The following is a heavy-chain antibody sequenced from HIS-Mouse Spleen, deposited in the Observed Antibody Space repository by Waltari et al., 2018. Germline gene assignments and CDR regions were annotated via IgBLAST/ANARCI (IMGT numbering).Heavy chain of an antibody. Sequence: QLQLQESGPGLVTPSETLSLTCTVPGGSIISSSSSWGWIRQPPGKGLEWIGSIYYSGSTYYNPSLKSRVTISVDTSKNQFSLKLSSVTAADTAVYYCAREIPYSSSWYDWYFDLWGRGTLVTVSS. CDR2: IYYSGST. D-gene: IGHD6-13*01. CDR1: GGSIISSSSS. CDR3: AREIPYSSSWYDWYFDL. V-gene: IGHV4-39*07. J-gene: IGHJ2*01.